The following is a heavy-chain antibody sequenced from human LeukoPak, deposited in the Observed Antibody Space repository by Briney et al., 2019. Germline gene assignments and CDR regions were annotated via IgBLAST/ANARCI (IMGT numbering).Heavy chain of an antibody. CDR2: IYSGGST. J-gene: IGHJ6*03. D-gene: IGHD3-3*01. Sequence: GGSLRLFCAASGFTVSSNYMIWVRQAPGKGLEWVSVIYSGGSTYYADSVKGRFTISRDNSKNTLPLQMNSLRAEDTAVYYCARGGVNDFWSGYYTRTGDYYYLVVWGKGTTVTVSS. CDR3: ARGGVNDFWSGYYTRTGDYYYLVV. CDR1: GFTVSSNY. V-gene: IGHV3-53*01.